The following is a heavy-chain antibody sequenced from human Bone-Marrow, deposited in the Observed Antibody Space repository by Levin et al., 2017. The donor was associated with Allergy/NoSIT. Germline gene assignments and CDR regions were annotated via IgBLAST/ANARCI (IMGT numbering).Heavy chain of an antibody. J-gene: IGHJ6*03. CDR1: GFLFNSYG. CDR3: AKERTRELYRGNDYDYHYMEG. Sequence: GGSLRLSCAGSGFLFNSYGMHWVRQAPGKGLEWVAAIWLDGTKQFYAESVQGRFTVSRDNSKNTLELQMNGLRVEDTAVYYCAKERTRELYRGNDYDYHYMEGWGKGATVIVSS. D-gene: IGHD3-10*01. CDR2: IWLDGTKQ. V-gene: IGHV3-33*06.